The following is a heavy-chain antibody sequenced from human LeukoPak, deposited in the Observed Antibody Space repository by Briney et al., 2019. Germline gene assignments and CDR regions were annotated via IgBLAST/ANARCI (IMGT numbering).Heavy chain of an antibody. CDR2: IDWDDDK. Sequence: SGPALVKPTQTLTLTCTFSGFSLSTSGMRVSWIRQPPGKALEWLARIDWDDDKFYSTSLKTRLTISKDTSKNQVILTMTNMDPVDTATYYCARLNSGTYLDYWGQGTLVTVSS. CDR3: ARLNSGTYLDY. V-gene: IGHV2-70*04. CDR1: GFSLSTSGMR. D-gene: IGHD1-26*01. J-gene: IGHJ4*02.